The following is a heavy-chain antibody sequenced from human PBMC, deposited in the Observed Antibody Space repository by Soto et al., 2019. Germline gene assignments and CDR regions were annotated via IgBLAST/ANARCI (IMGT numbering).Heavy chain of an antibody. V-gene: IGHV3-48*02. CDR2: ISSSGGTI. Sequence: PVGSLRLSCVASEFTFSDSNMNWVRQAPGKGLEWVSYISSSGGTIYYGDSVKGRFTISRDNGKNSLSLQMNSLRDADTAVYYCARDRVVTVESDYFFGMDIWGQGTAVTVSS. CDR3: ARDRVVTVESDYFFGMDI. CDR1: EFTFSDSN. J-gene: IGHJ6*02. D-gene: IGHD2-21*02.